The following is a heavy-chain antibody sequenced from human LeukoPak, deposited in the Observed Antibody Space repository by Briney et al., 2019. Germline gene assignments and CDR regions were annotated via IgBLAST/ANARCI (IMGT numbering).Heavy chain of an antibody. CDR3: AQDIAWGAFEH. Sequence: PGGSLRLSCAASGFTFSSYGMSWVRQAPGKGLEWVSGISPSGGGTYYADSVKGRFTISRDDSKNTLSLQMNSLRVEDTALYYCAQDIAWGAFEHWGQGTLVTVSS. CDR2: ISPSGGGT. V-gene: IGHV3-23*01. CDR1: GFTFSSYG. D-gene: IGHD7-27*01. J-gene: IGHJ4*02.